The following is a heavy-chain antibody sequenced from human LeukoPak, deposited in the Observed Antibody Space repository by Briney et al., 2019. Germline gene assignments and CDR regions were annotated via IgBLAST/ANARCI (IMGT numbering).Heavy chain of an antibody. CDR2: INPNSGGT. CDR1: GYTFTGYY. J-gene: IGHJ4*02. V-gene: IGHV1-2*02. Sequence: ASVKVSCKASGYTFTGYYMHWVRQAPGQGLEWMGWINPNSGGTNYAQKFQGRVTMTRDTSISTAYMELSRLRSDDTAVYYCARGGVTRGTIFDYWSQGTLVTVSS. CDR3: ARGGVTRGTIFDY. D-gene: IGHD3-16*01.